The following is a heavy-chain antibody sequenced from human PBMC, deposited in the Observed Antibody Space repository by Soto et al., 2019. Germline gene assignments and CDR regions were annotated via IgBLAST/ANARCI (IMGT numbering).Heavy chain of an antibody. V-gene: IGHV4-59*01. CDR1: GGSISSYY. CDR3: ARNRWIQLWGFDY. CDR2: IYYSGST. D-gene: IGHD5-18*01. Sequence: EPLSLTCTDAGGSISSYYWSWIRQPPGKGLEWIGYIYYSGSTNYNPSLKSRVTISVDTSKNQFSLKLSSVTAADTAVYYCARNRWIQLWGFDYWGQGTLVTVSS. J-gene: IGHJ4*02.